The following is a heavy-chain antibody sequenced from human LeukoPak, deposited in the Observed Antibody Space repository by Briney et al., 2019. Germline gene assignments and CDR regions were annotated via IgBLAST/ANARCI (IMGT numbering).Heavy chain of an antibody. V-gene: IGHV1-69*13. J-gene: IGHJ4*02. D-gene: IGHD3-22*01. Sequence: ASVKVSCKASGGTFSSYAISWVRQAPGQGLEWMGGIIPIFGTANYAQKFQGRVTITADESTSTAYMELSSLRSEDTAVYYCATYYYDSSGYLSLFDYWGQGTLVTVSS. CDR1: GGTFSSYA. CDR2: IIPIFGTA. CDR3: ATYYYDSSGYLSLFDY.